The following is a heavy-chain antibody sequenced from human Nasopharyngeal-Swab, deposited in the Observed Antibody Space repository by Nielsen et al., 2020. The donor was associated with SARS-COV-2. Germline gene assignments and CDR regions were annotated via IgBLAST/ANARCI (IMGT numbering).Heavy chain of an antibody. CDR3: ARVRVGADYYYGIDV. Sequence: ASVKVSCKASGYTFTSYGISWVRQAPGQGLEWMGWISAYNGNTNYAQKLQGRVTMTTDTSTSTAYMELRSLRSDDTAVYYCARVRVGADYYYGIDVWGQGTTVTVSS. V-gene: IGHV1-18*01. J-gene: IGHJ6*02. CDR2: ISAYNGNT. CDR1: GYTFTSYG. D-gene: IGHD1-26*01.